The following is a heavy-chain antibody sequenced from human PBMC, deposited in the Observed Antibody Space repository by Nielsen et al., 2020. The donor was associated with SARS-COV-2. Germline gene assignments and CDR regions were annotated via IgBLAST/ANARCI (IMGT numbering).Heavy chain of an antibody. CDR3: ASGASYYDILTGYFHYYGMDV. J-gene: IGHJ6*02. Sequence: SETLSLTCTVSGGSISSYYWSWIRQPPGKGLEWIGRIYTSGSTNYNPSLKSRVTISVDTSKNQFSLKLSSVTAADTAVYYCASGASYYDILTGYFHYYGMDVWGQGTTVTVSS. CDR2: IYTSGST. V-gene: IGHV4-4*07. CDR1: GGSISSYY. D-gene: IGHD3-9*01.